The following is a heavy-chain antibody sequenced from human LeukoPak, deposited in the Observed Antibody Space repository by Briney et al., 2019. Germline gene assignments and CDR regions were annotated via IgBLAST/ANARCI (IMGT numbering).Heavy chain of an antibody. CDR3: ASLRFYGSGSYYRKYYFDY. CDR1: GGSISSYY. D-gene: IGHD3-10*01. Sequence: PSETLSLTCTVSGGSISSYYWSWIRQPPGKGLKWIGYIYYSGSTNYNPSLKSRVTISVDTSKNQFSLKLSSVTAADTAVYYCASLRFYGSGSYYRKYYFDYWGQGTLVTVSS. J-gene: IGHJ4*02. V-gene: IGHV4-59*01. CDR2: IYYSGST.